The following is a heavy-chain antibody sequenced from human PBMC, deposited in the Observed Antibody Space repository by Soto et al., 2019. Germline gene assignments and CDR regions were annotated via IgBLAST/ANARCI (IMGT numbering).Heavy chain of an antibody. CDR2: TSTHLYGYTT. J-gene: IGHJ6*02. CDR3: AKDRGRTKDIVLVPAANYYGMDV. CDR1: GFTFSDHN. V-gene: IGHV3-72*01. Sequence: GGSLRLSCAASGFTFSDHNFDWVRLAPGKGLEWVGHTSTHLYGYTTEYAASVKGRFTISRDDSKNSLYLQMNSLRAEDTAVYYCAKDRGRTKDIVLVPAANYYGMDVWGQGTTVTVSS. D-gene: IGHD2-2*01.